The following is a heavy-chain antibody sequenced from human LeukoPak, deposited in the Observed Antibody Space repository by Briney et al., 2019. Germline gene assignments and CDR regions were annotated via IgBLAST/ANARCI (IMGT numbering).Heavy chain of an antibody. CDR1: GVSISSHD. V-gene: IGHV4-59*11. CDR2: SHYSGDT. D-gene: IGHD6-6*01. J-gene: IGHJ6*03. Sequence: PSETLSLTCTVSGVSISSHDWSWIRQSPGKGLEWIGYSHYSGDTSYNPSLKNRVTISLDTSKNQFSLRLTSVTAAHTAVYFCAKGEYSRTSYYHYYMDVWGKGTTVTVSS. CDR3: AKGEYSRTSYYHYYMDV.